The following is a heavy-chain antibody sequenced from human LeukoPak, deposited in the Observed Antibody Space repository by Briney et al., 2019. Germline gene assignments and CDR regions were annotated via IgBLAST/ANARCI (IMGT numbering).Heavy chain of an antibody. CDR3: ARGTISGARSFDP. CDR1: GYIFSNYD. V-gene: IGHV1-8*03. CDR2: VNPNSGNR. Sequence: ASVKVSCKTSGYIFSNYDINWVRQATGQGLEWMGWVNPNSGNRGYAQKFQGRLTITSNTSITTAFLDLSSLRSDDTAVYYCARGTISGARSFDPWGQGTLLTVSS. D-gene: IGHD3-3*01. J-gene: IGHJ5*02.